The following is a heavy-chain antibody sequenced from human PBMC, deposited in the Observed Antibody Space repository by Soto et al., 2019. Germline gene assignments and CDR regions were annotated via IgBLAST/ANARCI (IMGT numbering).Heavy chain of an antibody. Sequence: EVQLLESGGGLVQPGGSLRLSCAASGFTFSSYAMSWVRQAPGKGLEWVSAISGSAGSTYYADSVKGRFTLSRDNSKNTLYLQMNRLRAEDTDVFYCTKDLWPYLPAGGEFDSWGQGTLVTVSS. D-gene: IGHD3-16*01. J-gene: IGHJ4*02. CDR3: TKDLWPYLPAGGEFDS. V-gene: IGHV3-23*01. CDR1: GFTFSSYA. CDR2: ISGSAGST.